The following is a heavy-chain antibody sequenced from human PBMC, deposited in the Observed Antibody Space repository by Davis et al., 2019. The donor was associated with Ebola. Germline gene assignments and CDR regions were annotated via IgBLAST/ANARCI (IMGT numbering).Heavy chain of an antibody. Sequence: MPSETLSLTCTVSGGSISSYYWSWIRQPPGKGLEWIGYIYYSGSTNYNPSLKSRVTISVDTSKNQFSLKLSSVTAADTAVYYCARRLYERKYSSSWYRAKFEYYYYGMDVWGQGTTVTVSS. CDR3: ARRLYERKYSSSWYRAKFEYYYYGMDV. V-gene: IGHV4-59*01. CDR2: IYYSGST. J-gene: IGHJ6*02. D-gene: IGHD6-13*01. CDR1: GGSISSYY.